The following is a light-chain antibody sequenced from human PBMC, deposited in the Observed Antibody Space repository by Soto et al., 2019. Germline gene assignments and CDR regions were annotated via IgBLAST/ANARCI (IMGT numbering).Light chain of an antibody. V-gene: IGKV3-15*01. Sequence: ETVMTQSPATLSVSPGEGAVLSCRASQSVSSYVAWYQQRPGQAPRVLIYGPSTRATGIPIRFSGSGSGTECTLTIGCLQSEESAVYYRQQYKDWPKTFGQGTKVEIQ. J-gene: IGKJ1*01. CDR3: QQYKDWPKT. CDR2: GPS. CDR1: QSVSSY.